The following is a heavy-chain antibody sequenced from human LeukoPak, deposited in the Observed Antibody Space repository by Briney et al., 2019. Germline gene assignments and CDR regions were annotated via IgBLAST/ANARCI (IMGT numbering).Heavy chain of an antibody. CDR3: ANSYDYVWGSYRHYYYYGMDV. D-gene: IGHD3-16*02. CDR1: GFTFSSYS. Sequence: GGSLRLSCAASGFTFSSYSMNWVRQAPGKGLEWVSYISSSSSTIYYADSVKGRFTISRDNSKNTLYLQMNSLRAEDTAVYYCANSYDYVWGSYRHYYYYGMDVWGQGTTVTVSS. V-gene: IGHV3-48*01. CDR2: ISSSSSTI. J-gene: IGHJ6*02.